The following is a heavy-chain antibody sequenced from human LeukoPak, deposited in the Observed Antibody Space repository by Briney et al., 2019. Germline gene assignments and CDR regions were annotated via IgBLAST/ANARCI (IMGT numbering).Heavy chain of an antibody. CDR3: AREPPYDSSGYYGSYNWFDP. CDR1: GYTFTSYA. CDR2: INAGNGNT. J-gene: IGHJ5*02. V-gene: IGHV1-3*01. D-gene: IGHD3-22*01. Sequence: ASVKVSCKAPGYTFTSYAMHWVRQAPGQRLEWMGWINAGNGNTKYSQKFQGRVTITRDTSASTAYMELSSLRSEDTAVYYCAREPPYDSSGYYGSYNWFDPWGQGTLVTVSS.